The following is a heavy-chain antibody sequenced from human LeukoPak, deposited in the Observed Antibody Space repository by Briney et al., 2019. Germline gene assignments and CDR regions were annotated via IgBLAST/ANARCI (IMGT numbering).Heavy chain of an antibody. J-gene: IGHJ4*02. CDR3: ARKTRYCSTGRCNWDV. CDR1: GDSIISDTYY. V-gene: IGHV4-39*01. D-gene: IGHD2-15*01. Sequence: SETLSLTCIVSGDSIISDTYYWGWIRQPPGKGLEWIGSIYYRGRTSYNPSLESRVSISEDSPTKQYSLRLTSVTATDTAVYFCARKTRYCSTGRCNWDVWGQGILVTASS. CDR2: IYYRGRT.